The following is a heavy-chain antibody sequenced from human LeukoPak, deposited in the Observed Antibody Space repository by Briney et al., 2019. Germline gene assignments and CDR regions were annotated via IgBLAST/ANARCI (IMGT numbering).Heavy chain of an antibody. J-gene: IGHJ4*02. CDR1: GFTFSSYW. CDR2: IKQDGSEK. D-gene: IGHD6-13*01. Sequence: GSLRLSCAASGFTFSSYWMSWVRQAPGKGLEWVANIKQDGSEKYYVDSVKGRFTISRDNAKNSLYLQMNSLRAEDTAVYYCARKQAGYSSLWDDYWGQGTLVTVSS. V-gene: IGHV3-7*01. CDR3: ARKQAGYSSLWDDY.